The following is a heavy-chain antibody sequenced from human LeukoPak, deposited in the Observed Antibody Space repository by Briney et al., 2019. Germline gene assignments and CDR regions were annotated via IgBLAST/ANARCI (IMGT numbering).Heavy chain of an antibody. J-gene: IGHJ3*02. CDR1: GGSFSSGSFY. CDR3: ARDLFSGRYSSSGSSDAFDI. V-gene: IGHV4-39*07. D-gene: IGHD6-13*01. CDR2: IYHSGST. Sequence: SESLSLTCIVSGGSFSSGSFYWGWIRQPPGKGLEWSGNIYHSGSTYYNQSLQSRVTKSVDTTKNQFSLNLSSVTAADTDVYYCARDLFSGRYSSSGSSDAFDIWGQGTMDTVSS.